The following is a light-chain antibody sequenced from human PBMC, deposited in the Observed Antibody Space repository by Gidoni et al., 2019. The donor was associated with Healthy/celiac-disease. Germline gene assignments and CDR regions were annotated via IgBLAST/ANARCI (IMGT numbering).Light chain of an antibody. CDR2: EDN. J-gene: IGLJ3*02. CDR3: QSYDSSNFWV. Sequence: NFMLTQPHSVSESPGKTVTISCTRSSGSIASNYVQWYQQRPGSSPSTVIYEDNQIPSGVPDRFSGSIDSSSNSASLTISGLKTEDEADYYCQSYDSSNFWVFGGGTKLTVL. CDR1: SGSIASNY. V-gene: IGLV6-57*01.